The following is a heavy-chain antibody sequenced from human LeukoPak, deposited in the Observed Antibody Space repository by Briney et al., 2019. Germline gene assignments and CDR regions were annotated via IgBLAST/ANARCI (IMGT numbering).Heavy chain of an antibody. Sequence: GASVKVFCKASGYTFTSYGISRVRQAPGQGLEWMGWISAYNGNTNYAQKLQGRVTMTTDTSTSTAYMELRSLRSDDTAVYYCVLRKKGQLVFFFDYWGQGTLVTVSS. D-gene: IGHD6-13*01. CDR2: ISAYNGNT. CDR1: GYTFTSYG. CDR3: VLRKKGQLVFFFDY. V-gene: IGHV1-18*01. J-gene: IGHJ4*02.